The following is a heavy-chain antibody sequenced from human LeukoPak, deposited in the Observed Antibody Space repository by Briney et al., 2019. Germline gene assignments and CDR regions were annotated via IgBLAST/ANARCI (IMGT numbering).Heavy chain of an antibody. J-gene: IGHJ5*02. CDR1: GYTFTSYD. Sequence: ASVTVSCTASGYTFTSYDINWVRQATGQGLEWMGWMNPNSGNTGYAQKFQGRVTMTRNTSISTAYMELSSLRSEDTAVYYCARGLRITIFGVVIRRATNNWFDPWGQGTLVTVSS. CDR2: MNPNSGNT. CDR3: ARGLRITIFGVVIRRATNNWFDP. V-gene: IGHV1-8*01. D-gene: IGHD3-3*01.